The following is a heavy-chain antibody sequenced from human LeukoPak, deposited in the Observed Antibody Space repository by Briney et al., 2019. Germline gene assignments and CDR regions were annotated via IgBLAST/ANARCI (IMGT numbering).Heavy chain of an antibody. D-gene: IGHD1-26*01. Sequence: GGSLRLSCVASGFAFSSYAMSWVRQAPGKGLEWVSAISGSGGGGTTSYADSVRGRFTISRDNSKNTLYLQMNRLRAEDTAVYYCAKDYSGSFDYWGQGNLVTVSS. CDR3: AKDYSGSFDY. J-gene: IGHJ4*02. CDR1: GFAFSSYA. V-gene: IGHV3-23*01. CDR2: ISGSGGGGTT.